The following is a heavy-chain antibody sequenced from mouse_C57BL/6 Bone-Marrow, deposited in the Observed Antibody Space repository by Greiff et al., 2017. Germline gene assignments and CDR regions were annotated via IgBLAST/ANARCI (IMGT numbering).Heavy chain of an antibody. CDR3: VDYGGFAY. V-gene: IGHV1-81*01. Sequence: VKLMESGAELARPGASVKLSCKASGYTFTRYGISWVKQRTGQGLEWIGEIYPRSGNTYYNEKFKGKATLTADKSSSTEYMELRSLTSEDSAVYFCVDYGGFAYWGQGTLVTVSA. D-gene: IGHD2-4*01. J-gene: IGHJ3*01. CDR1: GYTFTRYG. CDR2: IYPRSGNT.